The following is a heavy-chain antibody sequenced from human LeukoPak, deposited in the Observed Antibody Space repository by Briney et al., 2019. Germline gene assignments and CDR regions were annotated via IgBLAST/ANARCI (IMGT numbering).Heavy chain of an antibody. CDR1: GFTCKSYE. V-gene: IGHV3-48*03. Sequence: PGGSLRLSCAASGFTCKSYEMNWFRQAPGKGLEWVSYISSSSATMYYANSVKGRFTISRDDAKNSLFLQMNSLRAEDTAIYYCAKYPSDSGYWGQGTLVTVSS. CDR2: ISSSSATM. D-gene: IGHD1-26*01. CDR3: AKYPSDSGY. J-gene: IGHJ4*02.